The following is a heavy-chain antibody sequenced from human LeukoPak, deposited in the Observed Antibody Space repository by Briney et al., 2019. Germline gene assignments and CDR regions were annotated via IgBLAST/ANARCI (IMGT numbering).Heavy chain of an antibody. D-gene: IGHD3-10*01. Sequence: GGSLRLSCAASGFTFSNYWMHWVRQAPGKGLMWVSRINTDGRSTSYVDSVKGRFTISRDNAKNSLYLQMNSLRAEDTALYYCAKDARAYYYGSGSYYNDYWGQGTLVTVSS. CDR3: AKDARAYYYGSGSYYNDY. CDR2: INTDGRST. V-gene: IGHV3-74*01. CDR1: GFTFSNYW. J-gene: IGHJ4*02.